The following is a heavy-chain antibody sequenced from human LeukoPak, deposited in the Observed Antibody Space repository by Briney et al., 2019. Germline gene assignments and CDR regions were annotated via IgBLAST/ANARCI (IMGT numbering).Heavy chain of an antibody. J-gene: IGHJ6*03. CDR3: AREGYCSGGSCYYPLYYYYYMDV. V-gene: IGHV3-20*04. Sequence: PGGSLRLSCAASGFTFDDYGMSWVRQAPGKGLEWVSGINWNGGSTGYADSVKGRFTISRDNAKNSLYLQMNSLRAEDTALYYCAREGYCSGGSCYYPLYYYYYMDVWGKGTTVTVSS. D-gene: IGHD2-15*01. CDR2: INWNGGST. CDR1: GFTFDDYG.